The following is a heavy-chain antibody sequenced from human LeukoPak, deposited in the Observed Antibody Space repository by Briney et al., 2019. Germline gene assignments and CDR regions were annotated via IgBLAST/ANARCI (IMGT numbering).Heavy chain of an antibody. CDR3: ARARTGDSDY. V-gene: IGHV1-46*01. D-gene: IGHD7-27*01. CDR1: GYTFTSYY. CDR2: INPSGGST. J-gene: IGHJ4*02. Sequence: ASVTVSCKASGYTFTSYYMHWVRQAPGQGLEWMGIINPSGGSTSYAQKFQGRVTMTRDTSTSTVYVELNSLTSEDTAVYYCARARTGDSDYWGQGTLVTVSS.